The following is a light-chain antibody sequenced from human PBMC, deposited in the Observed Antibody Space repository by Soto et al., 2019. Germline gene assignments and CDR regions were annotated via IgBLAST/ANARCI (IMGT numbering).Light chain of an antibody. J-gene: IGLJ1*01. V-gene: IGLV2-14*03. CDR1: ISDVGSYNY. CDR3: GSYTTSSNHV. CDR2: DVS. Sequence: SVMAQPACVSGASVQSITISCTGTISDVGSYNYVSWYQQYPGKAPKLMIYDVSTRPSGVSDRFSGSKSGNTASLTISGLRAEDEADYYCGSYTTSSNHVFGTGTKVTVL.